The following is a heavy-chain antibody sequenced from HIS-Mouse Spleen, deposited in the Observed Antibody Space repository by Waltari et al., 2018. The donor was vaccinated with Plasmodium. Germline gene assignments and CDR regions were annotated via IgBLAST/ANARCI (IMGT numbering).Heavy chain of an antibody. J-gene: IGHJ2*01. CDR2: IKSKTDGGTT. Sequence: GLEWVGRIKSKTDGGTTDYAAPVKGRFTISRDDSKNTLYLQMNSLKTEDTAVYYCTTIPRNLDYDILTGYYKRYWYFDLWGRGTLVTVSS. D-gene: IGHD3-9*01. V-gene: IGHV3-15*01. CDR3: TTIPRNLDYDILTGYYKRYWYFDL.